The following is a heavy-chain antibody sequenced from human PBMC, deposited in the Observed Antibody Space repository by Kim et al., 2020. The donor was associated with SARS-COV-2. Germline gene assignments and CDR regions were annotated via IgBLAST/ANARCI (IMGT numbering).Heavy chain of an antibody. V-gene: IGHV3-30*18. CDR1: GFTFSSYG. CDR2: ISYDGSNK. D-gene: IGHD6-25*01. Sequence: GGSLRLSCAASGFTFSSYGMHWVRQAPGKGLEWVAVISYDGSNKYYADSVKGRFTISRDNSKNTLYLQMNSLRAEDTAVYYCAKEYSSERAPEYEPFDYWGQGTLVTVSS. J-gene: IGHJ4*02. CDR3: AKEYSSERAPEYEPFDY.